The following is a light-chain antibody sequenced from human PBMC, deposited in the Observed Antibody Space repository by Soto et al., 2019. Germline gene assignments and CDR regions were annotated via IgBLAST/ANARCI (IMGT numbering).Light chain of an antibody. V-gene: IGKV3-20*01. J-gene: IGKJ5*01. CDR2: GAS. CDR3: QHYSSSPPAIT. Sequence: EIVLTQSPGTLSLSPGERATLPCRASQSVTSGYLAWYQQQPNQAPRLLIYGASYRATGIPDRFSGGGSGTDFTLTISRLEPEDFAVYYCQHYSSSPPAITFGQGTRLAI. CDR1: QSVTSGY.